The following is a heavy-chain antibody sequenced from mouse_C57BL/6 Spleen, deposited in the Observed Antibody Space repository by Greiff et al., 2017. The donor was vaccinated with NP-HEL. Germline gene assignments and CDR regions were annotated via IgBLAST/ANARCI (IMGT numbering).Heavy chain of an antibody. D-gene: IGHD1-1*01. V-gene: IGHV5-4*01. CDR3: AREGYGSSFDY. CDR2: ISDGGSYT. Sequence: EVQRVESGGGLVKPGGSLKLSCAASGFTFSSYAMSWVRQTPEKRLEWVATISDGGSYTYYPDNVKGRFTISRDKAKNNLYLQMSHLKSEDTAMYYCAREGYGSSFDYWGQGTTLTVSS. CDR1: GFTFSSYA. J-gene: IGHJ2*01.